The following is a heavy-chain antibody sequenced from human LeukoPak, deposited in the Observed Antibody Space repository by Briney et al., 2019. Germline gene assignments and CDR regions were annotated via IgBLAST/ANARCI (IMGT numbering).Heavy chain of an antibody. CDR1: GFTSSSYW. V-gene: IGHV3-74*01. Sequence: PGGSLRLSCAASGFTSSSYWMHWVRQVPGKGLVWVSRISGDGTARNYADSVKGRFTISRDDGKNTVDLQMNSLRGEDTAVYYCVRGRGSYGWFDPWGQGTLVTVSS. J-gene: IGHJ5*02. D-gene: IGHD3-10*01. CDR3: VRGRGSYGWFDP. CDR2: ISGDGTAR.